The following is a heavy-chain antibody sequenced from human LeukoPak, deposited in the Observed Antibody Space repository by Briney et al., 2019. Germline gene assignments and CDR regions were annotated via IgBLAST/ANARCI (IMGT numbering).Heavy chain of an antibody. J-gene: IGHJ5*02. D-gene: IGHD3-16*02. CDR3: ARGRYYDYVWGSYRLNWFDP. Sequence: PSETLSLTCAVCGGSFSGYYWSWIRQPPGKGLEWIGEINHSGSTNYNPSLKSRVTISVDTSKNQFSLKLSSVTAAGTAVYYCARGRYYDYVWGSYRLNWFDPWGQGTLVTVSS. V-gene: IGHV4-34*01. CDR1: GGSFSGYY. CDR2: INHSGST.